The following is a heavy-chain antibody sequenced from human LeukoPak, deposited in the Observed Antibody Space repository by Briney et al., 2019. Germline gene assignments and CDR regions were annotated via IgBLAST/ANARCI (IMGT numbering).Heavy chain of an antibody. D-gene: IGHD3-10*01. Sequence: PGGSLRLSCAASGFTFSSYWMSWVRQAPGKGLEWVANIKQDGSEKYYVDSVKGRFTISRDNAKNSLYLQMNSLRAEDTAVYYCARDFFYYGSGSLADYWGQGTLVTVSS. J-gene: IGHJ4*02. CDR1: GFTFSSYW. CDR2: IKQDGSEK. V-gene: IGHV3-7*01. CDR3: ARDFFYYGSGSLADY.